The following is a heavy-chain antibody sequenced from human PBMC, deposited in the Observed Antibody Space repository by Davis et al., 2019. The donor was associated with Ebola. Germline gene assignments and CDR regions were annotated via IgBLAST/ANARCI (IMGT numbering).Heavy chain of an antibody. CDR1: GFTFSSYT. V-gene: IGHV3-48*02. CDR3: ARGGFLEWLPPYGYFDL. D-gene: IGHD3-3*01. CDR2: ISSSGSTI. Sequence: GGSLRLSCAASGFTFSSYTMNWVRQAPGKGLEWVSSISSSGSTINYADSVKGRFTVSRDNAKNSLYLQMNSLRDEDTAVYYCARGGFLEWLPPYGYFDLWGRGTLVTVSS. J-gene: IGHJ2*01.